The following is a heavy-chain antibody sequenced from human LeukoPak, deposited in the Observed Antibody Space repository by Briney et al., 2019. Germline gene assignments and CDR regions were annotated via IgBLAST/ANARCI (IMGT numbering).Heavy chain of an antibody. V-gene: IGHV3-30*02. J-gene: IGHJ3*02. CDR3: AKRDPIVVVPFDI. CDR1: GFNFSTYG. CDR2: IRSDGANE. Sequence: GGSLRLSCAASGFNFSTYGIHWVRQAPGKGLEWVAFIRSDGANEFYADSVKGRFTISRDNSKNTLYLQMNSLRAEDTAVYYCAKRDPIVVVPFDIWGQGTMVTVSS. D-gene: IGHD2-2*01.